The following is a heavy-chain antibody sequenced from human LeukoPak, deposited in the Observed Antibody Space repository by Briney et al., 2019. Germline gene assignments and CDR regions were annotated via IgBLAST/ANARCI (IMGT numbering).Heavy chain of an antibody. CDR2: ISSNGGDT. CDR1: VLTFSSHS. V-gene: IGHV3-23*01. CDR3: TRGNPSIVGSRDPFDI. J-gene: IGHJ3*02. D-gene: IGHD1-26*01. Sequence: PGGSLRLSCAASVLTFSSHSMAWVRQAPGKGPEWVSSISSNGGDTYYADSVRGRFTISRDNSENMLHLQMNSLSAEDTAVYYCTRGNPSIVGSRDPFDIWGQGTMVTVSS.